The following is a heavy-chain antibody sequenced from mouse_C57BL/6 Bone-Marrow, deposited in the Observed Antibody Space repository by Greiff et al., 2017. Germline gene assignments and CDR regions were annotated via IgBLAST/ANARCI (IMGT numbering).Heavy chain of an antibody. CDR1: GYTFTSYW. J-gene: IGHJ4*01. V-gene: IGHV1-50*01. CDR2: IDPSDSYT. CDR3: ARSSLYYYAMDY. D-gene: IGHD6-1*01. Sequence: QVQLQQPGAELVKPGASVKLSCKASGYTFTSYWMQWVKQRPGQGLEWIGEIDPSDSYTNYNQKFKGKATLTVDTSSSTAYMQLSSLTSEDSAVYCCARSSLYYYAMDYWGQGTSVTVSS.